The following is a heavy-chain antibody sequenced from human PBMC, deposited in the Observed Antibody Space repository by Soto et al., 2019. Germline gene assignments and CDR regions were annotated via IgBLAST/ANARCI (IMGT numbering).Heavy chain of an antibody. D-gene: IGHD6-13*01. Sequence: GGSLRLSCAASGFTFGSYAMSWVRQAPGKGLEWVSAISISGSSTYYADSVKGRFTISRANSENTLYLQMNSLRAEDTAVYYCARDHDNRSWYGYLDYWGQGTLVTVSS. J-gene: IGHJ4*02. CDR2: ISISGSST. CDR1: GFTFGSYA. V-gene: IGHV3-23*01. CDR3: ARDHDNRSWYGYLDY.